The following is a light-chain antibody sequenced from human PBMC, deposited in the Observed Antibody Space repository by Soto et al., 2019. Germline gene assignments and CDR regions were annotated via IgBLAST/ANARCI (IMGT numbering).Light chain of an antibody. CDR1: QSLLHSNGYTY. Sequence: DIVMTQSPLSLPVTPGEPASLSCRSSQSLLHSNGYTYLDWYLQKPGQSPQLLIYLGFNRASGVPDRFSGSGSGTDFTLKISRVEAEDVGVYYCMQGLQTFYTFGQGTKLEIK. V-gene: IGKV2-28*01. CDR2: LGF. J-gene: IGKJ2*01. CDR3: MQGLQTFYT.